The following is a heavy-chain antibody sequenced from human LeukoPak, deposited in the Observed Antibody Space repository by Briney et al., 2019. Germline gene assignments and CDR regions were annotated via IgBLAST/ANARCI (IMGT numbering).Heavy chain of an antibody. V-gene: IGHV4-59*01. CDR1: GGSISSYY. J-gene: IGHJ4*02. CDR2: IYYSGST. CDR3: ASSKTGNTIDY. D-gene: IGHD1-7*01. Sequence: PSETLSLTCTVSGGSISSYYWSRIRRPPGKGLEWIGYIYYSGSTNYNPSLKSRVTISVDTSKNQFSLKLSSVTAADTAVYYCASSKTGNTIDYWGQGTLVTVSS.